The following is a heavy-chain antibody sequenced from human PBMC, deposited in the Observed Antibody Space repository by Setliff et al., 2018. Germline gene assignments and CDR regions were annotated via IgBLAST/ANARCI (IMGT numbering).Heavy chain of an antibody. V-gene: IGHV4-4*07. CDR2: IYIGGSA. Sequence: SETLSLTCTVSGGSISSYYWSWIRQPAGKGLEWIGHIYIGGSANYNPSLKSRVTMSIDTSKNQFSLKLNSVTAADTAVYYCARWGPYGSGSYPPFDYWGQGALVTVSS. CDR1: GGSISSYY. D-gene: IGHD3-10*01. CDR3: ARWGPYGSGSYPPFDY. J-gene: IGHJ4*02.